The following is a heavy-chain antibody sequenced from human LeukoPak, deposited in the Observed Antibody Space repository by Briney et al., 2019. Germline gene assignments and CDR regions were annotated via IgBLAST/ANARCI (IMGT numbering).Heavy chain of an antibody. V-gene: IGHV4-30-2*05. Sequence: SETLSLTCTVSGGSISSGGYYWSWIRQPPGKGLEWIGYIYHSGSTYYNPSLKSRVTISVDTSKNQFSLKLSSVTAADTAVYYCARASRVPAAMVWFGPWGQGTLVTVSS. D-gene: IGHD2-2*01. CDR3: ARASRVPAAMVWFGP. J-gene: IGHJ5*02. CDR1: GGSISSGGYY. CDR2: IYHSGST.